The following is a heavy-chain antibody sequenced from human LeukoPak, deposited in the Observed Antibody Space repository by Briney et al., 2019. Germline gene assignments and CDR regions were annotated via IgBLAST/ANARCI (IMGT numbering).Heavy chain of an antibody. CDR1: GYTFTSYG. V-gene: IGHV1-2*02. J-gene: IGHJ6*03. CDR3: ARGITYYYDSSGYYSYYYMDV. CDR2: INPNSGGT. Sequence: AASVKVSCKASGYTFTSYGISWVRQAPGQGLEWMGWINPNSGGTNYAQKFQGRVTMTRDTSISTAYMELSRLRSDDTAVYYCARGITYYYDSSGYYSYYYMDVWGKGTTVTISS. D-gene: IGHD3-22*01.